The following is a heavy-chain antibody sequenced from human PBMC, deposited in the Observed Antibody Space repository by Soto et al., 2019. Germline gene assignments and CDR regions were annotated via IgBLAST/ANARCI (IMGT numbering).Heavy chain of an antibody. CDR3: ARGGGRGTMVRGRMDV. J-gene: IGHJ6*02. CDR2: IYYSGST. CDR1: GGSISSGDYY. V-gene: IGHV4-30-4*01. D-gene: IGHD3-10*01. Sequence: SETLSLTCTVSGGSISSGDYYWSWIRQPPGKGLEWIGYIYYSGSTYYNPSLKSRVTISVDTSKNQFSLKLSSVTAADTAVYYCARGGGRGTMVRGRMDVWGQGTTVTVSS.